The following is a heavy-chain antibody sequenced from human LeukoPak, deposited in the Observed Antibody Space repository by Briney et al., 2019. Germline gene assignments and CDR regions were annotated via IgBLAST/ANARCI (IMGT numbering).Heavy chain of an antibody. Sequence: SETLSLTCTFSGGSISSYYWSWIRQPAGKGLEWIGRIYTSGSTNYNPSLKSRVTMSVDTSKNQFSLKLSSVTAADTAVYYCARDRYYYDSSGYSASFDYWGQGTLVTVSS. D-gene: IGHD3-22*01. CDR1: GGSISSYY. J-gene: IGHJ4*02. CDR2: IYTSGST. V-gene: IGHV4-4*07. CDR3: ARDRYYYDSSGYSASFDY.